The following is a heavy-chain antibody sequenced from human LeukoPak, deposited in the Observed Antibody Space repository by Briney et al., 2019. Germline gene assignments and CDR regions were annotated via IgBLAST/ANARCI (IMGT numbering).Heavy chain of an antibody. J-gene: IGHJ3*02. CDR3: ARGNGLRYFDWSQRGDAFDI. V-gene: IGHV4-34*01. Sequence: PSETLSLTCAVYGGSFSGYYWSWIRQPPGKGLEWIGEINHSGSTNYNPSLKSRVTISVDTSKNQFSLTLSSVTAADTAVYYCARGNGLRYFDWSQRGDAFDIWGQGTMVTVSS. CDR2: INHSGST. D-gene: IGHD3-9*01. CDR1: GGSFSGYY.